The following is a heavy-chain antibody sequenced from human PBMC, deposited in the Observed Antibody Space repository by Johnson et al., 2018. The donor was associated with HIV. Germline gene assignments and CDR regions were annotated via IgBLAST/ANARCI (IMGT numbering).Heavy chain of an antibody. J-gene: IGHJ3*02. CDR2: IGTAGDT. Sequence: VQLVESGGGLVQPGGSLRLSCAASGFTFSNYDMHWVRQATGKGLEWVSAIGTAGDTYYPGSVKGRFTISRDNSKNTLYLQMNSLRAEDTALYYCARDAILSPGAFDIWGQGTMVTVSS. CDR3: ARDAILSPGAFDI. V-gene: IGHV3-13*01. CDR1: GFTFSNYD. D-gene: IGHD2-21*01.